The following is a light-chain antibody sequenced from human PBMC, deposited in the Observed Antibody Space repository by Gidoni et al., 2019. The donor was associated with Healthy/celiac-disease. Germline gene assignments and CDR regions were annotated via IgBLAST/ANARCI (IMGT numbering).Light chain of an antibody. J-gene: IGKJ3*01. Sequence: ETVLTKSPGTLSWSPGERATLSCRASQSVSSSYLAWYQQKPGQAPSLLIYGASSRATGIPDRFSGSGSGTDFTLTISRLDPEDFAVYYCQQYGSSPTFGPGTKVDIK. V-gene: IGKV3-20*01. CDR2: GAS. CDR3: QQYGSSPT. CDR1: QSVSSSY.